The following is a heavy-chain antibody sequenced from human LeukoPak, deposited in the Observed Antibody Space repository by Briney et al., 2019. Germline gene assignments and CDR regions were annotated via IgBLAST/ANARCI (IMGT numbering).Heavy chain of an antibody. CDR2: IYYSGST. J-gene: IGHJ4*02. CDR1: GGSISSGGYY. V-gene: IGHV4-31*03. CDR3: AREALPKGGFDY. Sequence: PSQTLSLTCTVSGGSISSGGYYWSWIRQHPGKGPEWIGYIYYSGSTSYNPSLKSRVTISVDTSKNQFSLKLNSVTAADTAVYYCAREALPKGGFDYWGQGTLVTVSS. D-gene: IGHD3-16*01.